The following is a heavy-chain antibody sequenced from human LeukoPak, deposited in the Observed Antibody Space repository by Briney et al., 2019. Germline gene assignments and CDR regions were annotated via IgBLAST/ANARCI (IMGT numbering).Heavy chain of an antibody. CDR2: INDSGGNT. CDR3: AKTSAGIRGGYFDY. J-gene: IGHJ4*02. Sequence: PGGSLRLSCAASGLTFSSYAMSWVRQAPGKGLEWVSLINDSGGNTYYADSVKGRFTISRDNSKNTLFLQMSSLRAEDTAVYYCAKTSAGIRGGYFDYWGQGTLVTVPS. CDR1: GLTFSSYA. D-gene: IGHD3-10*01. V-gene: IGHV3-23*01.